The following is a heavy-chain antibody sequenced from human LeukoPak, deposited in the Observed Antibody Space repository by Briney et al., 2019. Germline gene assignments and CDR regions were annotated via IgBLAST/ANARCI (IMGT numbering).Heavy chain of an antibody. Sequence: ASVKVSCKASGYTFTNYGISWVRQAPGQGLEWKGWISAYNGNTNYAQKLQGRVTMTTDTSTTTVYMELRSLRSDDTAVYYCARRTVTSADDWFDPWGQGTLVTVSS. V-gene: IGHV1-18*01. J-gene: IGHJ5*02. CDR3: ARRTVTSADDWFDP. CDR2: ISAYNGNT. CDR1: GYTFTNYG. D-gene: IGHD4-17*01.